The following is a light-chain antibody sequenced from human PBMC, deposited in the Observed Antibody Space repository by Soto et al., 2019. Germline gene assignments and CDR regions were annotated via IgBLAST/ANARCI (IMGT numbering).Light chain of an antibody. CDR1: QSVSSSS. Sequence: EIVLTQSPGTLSLSPGERATLSCRASQSVSSSSLAWYQQKPGQAPRLLIYGASSRATGISDRLSGSGSGTDFSLPISRLEPEDFAVYYCLQYDNSPLYTFGQGTKLEIK. CDR2: GAS. CDR3: LQYDNSPLYT. V-gene: IGKV3-20*01. J-gene: IGKJ2*01.